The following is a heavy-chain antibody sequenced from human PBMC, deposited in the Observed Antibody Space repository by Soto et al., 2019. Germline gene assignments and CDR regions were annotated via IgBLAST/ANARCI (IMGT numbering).Heavy chain of an antibody. V-gene: IGHV5-51*01. CDR2: IYPGDSDT. J-gene: IGHJ4*02. Sequence: GESLKISCKGSGFTFSSYWIAWVRQMPGKGLEWMGIIYPGDSDTSYSPSFQGQVTVSADKSINTAYLHWSSLKASDTAIYYCAKHEGYCSTTTCSNFDYWGQGTLVTVSS. CDR1: GFTFSSYW. D-gene: IGHD2-2*01. CDR3: AKHEGYCSTTTCSNFDY.